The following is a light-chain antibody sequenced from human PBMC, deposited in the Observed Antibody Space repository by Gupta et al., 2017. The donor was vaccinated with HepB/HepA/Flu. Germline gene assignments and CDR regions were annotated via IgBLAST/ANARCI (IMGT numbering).Light chain of an antibody. CDR1: QSVRSY. Sequence: ELVLTQSPDTLSLSPGERATLSCRASQSVRSYLAWYQQKPGQAPRLLIYDASNRATSIPARFSGSGSGTDFTLTISSLEPEDFAVYYCQQRSNWPPTFGGGTKVEIK. J-gene: IGKJ4*01. CDR3: QQRSNWPPT. V-gene: IGKV3-11*01. CDR2: DAS.